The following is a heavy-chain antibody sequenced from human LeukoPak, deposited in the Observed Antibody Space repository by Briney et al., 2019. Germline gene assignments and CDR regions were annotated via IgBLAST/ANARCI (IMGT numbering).Heavy chain of an antibody. CDR3: ARLIGWSRFDP. CDR1: GCTFGSYA. J-gene: IGHJ5*02. D-gene: IGHD6-19*01. Sequence: GGSLRLSCAASGCTFGSYARYWVRQAPGKGLEWVAAISGSGGSKYYADSVKGRFTISRDNSKNALHLQMNSLRAEDTAVFYCARLIGWSRFDPWGQGALVTVSS. V-gene: IGHV3-23*01. CDR2: ISGSGGSK.